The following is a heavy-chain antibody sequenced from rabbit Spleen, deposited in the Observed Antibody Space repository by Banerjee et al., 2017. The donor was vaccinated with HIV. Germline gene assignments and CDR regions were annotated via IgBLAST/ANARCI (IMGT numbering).Heavy chain of an antibody. D-gene: IGHD4-2*01. Sequence: QQQLEESGGGLVQPEGSLTLTCTASGFSFSSGYYMCWVRQAPGKGLEWIGCIAPGNGNTYYASWAKGRFTSSKTSSTTVSLKMTSLTAADTATYFCARAYGGDNVASKLWGPGTLVTVS. CDR2: IAPGNGNT. V-gene: IGHV1S45*01. CDR3: ARAYGGDNVASKL. J-gene: IGHJ4*01. CDR1: GFSFSSGYY.